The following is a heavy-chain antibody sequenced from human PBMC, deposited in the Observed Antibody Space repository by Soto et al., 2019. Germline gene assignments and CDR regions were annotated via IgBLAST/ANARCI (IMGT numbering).Heavy chain of an antibody. D-gene: IGHD3-10*01. CDR2: INTKFGDT. CDR1: WYNFTAHY. Sequence: QVQLGQSGAEVKEPGDSGRVSCEASWYNFTAHYKTLGRPAPGQGLEWMGWINTKFGDTTYAQDFQGRVSMTRDMSVSTVYMELSRLTSDDTAIYYCARNMDYYYGPGSGNGHGFWGQGTTVTVFS. J-gene: IGHJ6*02. CDR3: ARNMDYYYGPGSGNGHGF. V-gene: IGHV1-2*02.